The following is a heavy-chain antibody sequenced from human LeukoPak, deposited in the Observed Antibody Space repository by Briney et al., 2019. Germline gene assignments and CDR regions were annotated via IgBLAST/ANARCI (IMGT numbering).Heavy chain of an antibody. V-gene: IGHV5-51*01. CDR1: GYSFTSYW. CDR3: ARSYSSSWAGFDP. Sequence: GESLKISCKGSGYSFTSYWIGWVRQMPGKGLEWMGIIYPGDSDTRYSPSFQGQVTISADKSISTAYLQWSSLKASDTAMYYCARSYSSSWAGFDPWGQGTLVTVSS. J-gene: IGHJ5*02. CDR2: IYPGDSDT. D-gene: IGHD6-13*01.